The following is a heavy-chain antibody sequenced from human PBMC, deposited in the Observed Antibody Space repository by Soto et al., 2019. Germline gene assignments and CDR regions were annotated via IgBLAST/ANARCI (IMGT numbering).Heavy chain of an antibody. CDR1: GFTFSSYS. V-gene: IGHV3-48*02. CDR2: ISSGSTDR. CDR3: ARGSLDFWNGLPNFDY. D-gene: IGHD3-3*01. J-gene: IGHJ4*02. Sequence: GGSLRLSCAASGFTFSSYSMNWVRQAPGKGLEWLSYISSGSTDRNYADSVKGRFTTSRDNAKNSLYLQMNSLRDEDTAVYYCARGSLDFWNGLPNFDYWGQGTLVTVSS.